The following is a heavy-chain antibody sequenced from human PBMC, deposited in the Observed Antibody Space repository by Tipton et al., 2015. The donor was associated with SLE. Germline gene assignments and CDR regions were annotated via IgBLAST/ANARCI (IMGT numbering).Heavy chain of an antibody. D-gene: IGHD3-10*01. V-gene: IGHV4-39*07. CDR3: ASRRDGRGTWFDP. CDR1: GASISSFSYY. J-gene: IGHJ5*02. Sequence: LRLSCTVSGASISSFSYYWGWIRQPPGKGLEWIGNMYYTGSTYYNPSLKSRVTISVDTSKNQFSLKLRSVTAADTAVYYCASRRDGRGTWFDPWGQGTLFTVSS. CDR2: MYYTGST.